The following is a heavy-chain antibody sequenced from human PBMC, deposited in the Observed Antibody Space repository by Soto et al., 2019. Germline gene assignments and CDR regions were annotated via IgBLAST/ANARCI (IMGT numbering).Heavy chain of an antibody. Sequence: GASVKVSCKASGGTFNNYPITWVRQAPGEGLEWMGGSIPIFGTANYAQKFQGRVTISADESTSTAYMGLSSLRSEDTAVYYCARGRGYSGDDHYYYFDMDVWGQGTTVTAP. CDR2: SIPIFGTA. V-gene: IGHV1-69*13. J-gene: IGHJ6*02. D-gene: IGHD5-12*01. CDR1: GGTFNNYP. CDR3: ARGRGYSGDDHYYYFDMDV.